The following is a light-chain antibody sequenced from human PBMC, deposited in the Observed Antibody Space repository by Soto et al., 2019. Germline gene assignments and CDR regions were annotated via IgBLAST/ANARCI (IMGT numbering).Light chain of an antibody. Sequence: QSAPTQPASVSGSPGQSITISCTGTSSDIGGYNFVSWYHQHPGKAPKLMIYEVSNRPSGVSDRFSGSKSGNTASLTISGLQAEDEADYYCSSFRSGTTLFGTGTKVTVL. CDR2: EVS. CDR1: SSDIGGYNF. V-gene: IGLV2-14*01. CDR3: SSFRSGTTL. J-gene: IGLJ1*01.